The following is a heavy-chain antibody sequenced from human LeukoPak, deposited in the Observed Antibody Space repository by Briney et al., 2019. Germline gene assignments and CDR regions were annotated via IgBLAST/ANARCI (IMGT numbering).Heavy chain of an antibody. J-gene: IGHJ6*02. CDR1: GFTLRVNY. Sequence: GGSLRLSCVASGFTLRVNYMTWIRQTPGRGLEWVSVIYSDGTTKYADSAKGRFTISRDNSKSMVYLQMDRLRAEDTAVYYCARCKGGWSDHFYGMDVWGQGTTVTVS. V-gene: IGHV3-53*01. CDR2: IYSDGTT. CDR3: ARCKGGWSDHFYGMDV. D-gene: IGHD6-19*01.